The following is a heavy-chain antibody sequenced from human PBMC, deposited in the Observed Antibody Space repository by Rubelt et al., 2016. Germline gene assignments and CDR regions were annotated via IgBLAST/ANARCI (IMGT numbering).Heavy chain of an antibody. CDR3: ADLPGV. CDR1: GGSISRSSYY. CDR2: IYHTGNT. V-gene: IGHV4-39*01. J-gene: IGHJ6*04. Sequence: QLQLQESGPGLLKSSETLSLTCTVSGGSISRSSYYWGWIRQPPGKGLEWIGSIYHTGNTYYNPSLKSRVTISVDTSKNQFSLKLSSVTAADTAVYYCADLPGVWGKGTTVTVSS.